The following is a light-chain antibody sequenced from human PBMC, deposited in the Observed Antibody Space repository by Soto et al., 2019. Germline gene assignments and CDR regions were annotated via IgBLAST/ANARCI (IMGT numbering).Light chain of an antibody. CDR3: LQDHNYPWT. J-gene: IGKJ1*01. Sequence: SVSAAPGQKVTISCSGSSSNIGGNSVSWYQQKPGNAPKLLIYGAFNLQTGVPSRFSGSGFGTDFTLTSSSLQPEDFATYYCLQDHNYPWTFGQGTKVDIK. V-gene: IGKV1-6*01. CDR2: GAF. CDR1: SSNIGGNS.